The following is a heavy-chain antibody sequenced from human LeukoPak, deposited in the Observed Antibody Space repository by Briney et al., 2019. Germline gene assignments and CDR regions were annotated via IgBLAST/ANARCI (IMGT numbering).Heavy chain of an antibody. D-gene: IGHD3-10*01. V-gene: IGHV3-74*01. J-gene: IGHJ4*02. CDR3: ARDRTLGEFFDY. CDR1: GFTFSSYW. CDR2: INTDGSST. Sequence: GGSLRLSCAASGFTFSSYWMYWVRQASGKGLVWVSRINTDGSSTSYADSVKGRFTISRDNAKNTLYLQMNSLRAEDTAVYYCARDRTLGEFFDYWGQGTLVTVPS.